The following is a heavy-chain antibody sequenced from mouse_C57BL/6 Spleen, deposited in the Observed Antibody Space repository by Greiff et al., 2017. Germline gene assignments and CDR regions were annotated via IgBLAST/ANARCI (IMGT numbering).Heavy chain of an antibody. CDR1: GFTFSSYA. J-gene: IGHJ4*01. CDR3: AKDRYEVDY. CDR2: ISDGGSYT. Sequence: MLVESGGGLVKPGGSLKLSCAASGFTFSSYAMSWVRQTPEKRLEWVATISDGGSYTYYPDNVKGRFTISRDNAKNNLYLQMSHLKSEDTAMYYCAKDRYEVDYWGQGTSVTVSS. V-gene: IGHV5-4*03. D-gene: IGHD2-3*01.